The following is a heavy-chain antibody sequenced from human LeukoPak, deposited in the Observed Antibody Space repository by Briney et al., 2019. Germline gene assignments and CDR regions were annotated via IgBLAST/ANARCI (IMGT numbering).Heavy chain of an antibody. Sequence: SETLSLTCAVYGGSFSGYYWSWIHQPPGKGLEWIGEINHSGSTNYNPSLKSRVTISVDTSKNQFSLKLSSVTAADTAVYYCARVVRITMVRGDPSSWFDPWGQGTLVTVSS. CDR3: ARVVRITMVRGDPSSWFDP. J-gene: IGHJ5*02. CDR1: GGSFSGYY. V-gene: IGHV4-34*01. D-gene: IGHD3-10*01. CDR2: INHSGST.